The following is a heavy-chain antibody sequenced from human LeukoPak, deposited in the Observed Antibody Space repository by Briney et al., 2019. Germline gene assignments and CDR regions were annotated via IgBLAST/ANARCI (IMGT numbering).Heavy chain of an antibody. Sequence: PSETLSLTCAVSGGSISSSNWWSWVRQPPGKGLEWIGEIYHSGSTNYNPSLKSRVTISVDKSKNQFSLKQSSATAADTAVYYCAMTVDSSGYQSDAFDIWGQWTMVTVSS. D-gene: IGHD3-22*01. CDR2: IYHSGST. CDR1: GGSISSSNW. CDR3: AMTVDSSGYQSDAFDI. J-gene: IGHJ3*02. V-gene: IGHV4-4*02.